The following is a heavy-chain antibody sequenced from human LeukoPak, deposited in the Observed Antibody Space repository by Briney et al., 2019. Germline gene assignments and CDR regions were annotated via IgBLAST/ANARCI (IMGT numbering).Heavy chain of an antibody. Sequence: PGGSLRLSCAASGFTFSRYAMSWVRQAPGKGLEWVCGISNSGESPYYANSVEGRFTISRDNSKNTLYLEINSLSAEDTAVYYCAKKSRDGYNPFDYVGQGTLVTVSS. CDR1: GFTFSRYA. V-gene: IGHV3-23*01. D-gene: IGHD5-24*01. J-gene: IGHJ4*02. CDR3: AKKSRDGYNPFDY. CDR2: ISNSGESP.